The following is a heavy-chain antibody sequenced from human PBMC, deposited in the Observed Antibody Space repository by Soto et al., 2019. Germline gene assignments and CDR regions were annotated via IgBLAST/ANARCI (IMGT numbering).Heavy chain of an antibody. J-gene: IGHJ3*02. Sequence: ASVKVSCKASGYTFTTYYMHWVRHAPGQGLEWMGIINPSVGSTTYAQKFQGRVTMTRDASTSTVYMELSSLRSEDTAVYYCANIERPTVIPLDDAFDIWGQGTMVTVSS. CDR2: INPSVGST. V-gene: IGHV1-46*01. D-gene: IGHD4-4*01. CDR3: ANIERPTVIPLDDAFDI. CDR1: GYTFTTYY.